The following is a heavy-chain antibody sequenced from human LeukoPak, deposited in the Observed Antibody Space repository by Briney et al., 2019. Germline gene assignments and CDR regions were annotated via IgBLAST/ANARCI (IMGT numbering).Heavy chain of an antibody. CDR1: GFTVSSKY. J-gene: IGHJ5*02. Sequence: GGSLRLSCAASGFTVSSKYMSWVRQAPGKGLEWVSIIYSGGSTYYADSVKGRFTLSRDNSKNTLYLQMNSLRAEDTAVYYCARGSGDGYRLDQWGQGTLASVSS. CDR2: IYSGGST. D-gene: IGHD5-24*01. CDR3: ARGSGDGYRLDQ. V-gene: IGHV3-53*01.